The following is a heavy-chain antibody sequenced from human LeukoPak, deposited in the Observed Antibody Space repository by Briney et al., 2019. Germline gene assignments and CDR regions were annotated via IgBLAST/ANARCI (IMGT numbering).Heavy chain of an antibody. Sequence: SETLSLACAVSGYSISSGYYWGWIRQPPGKGLEWIGSIYHSGSTYYNPSLKSRVTISVDTSKNQFSLKLSSVTAADTAVYYCASLYGDYGPGGFDYWGQGTLVTVSS. D-gene: IGHD4-17*01. CDR3: ASLYGDYGPGGFDY. V-gene: IGHV4-38-2*01. CDR2: IYHSGST. J-gene: IGHJ4*02. CDR1: GYSISSGYY.